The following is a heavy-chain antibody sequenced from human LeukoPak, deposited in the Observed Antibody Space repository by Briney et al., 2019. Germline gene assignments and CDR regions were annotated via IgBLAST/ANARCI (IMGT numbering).Heavy chain of an antibody. CDR1: GGSISSGSYY. CDR3: ARGQIGGYLFDY. Sequence: SETLSLTCTVSGGSISSGSYYWSWIRQPAGKGLEWIGRIYTSGSTNYNPSLKSRVTISVDTSKNQFSLKLSSVTAVDTAVYYCARGQIGGYLFDYWGQGTLVTVSS. CDR2: IYTSGST. V-gene: IGHV4-61*02. D-gene: IGHD3-22*01. J-gene: IGHJ4*02.